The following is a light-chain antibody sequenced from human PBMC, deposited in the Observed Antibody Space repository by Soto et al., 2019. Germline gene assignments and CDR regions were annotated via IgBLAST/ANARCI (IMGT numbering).Light chain of an antibody. CDR2: GAS. Sequence: EVVLTQSPGTLSLSPGGRATLSCRASQSVSSSYLAWYQQKPGQAPRLLIYGASSRATGIPDRFSGSGSGTDFTLTISRLETEDFAVYYCQQSGSSSGWTFGQGTKVEIK. J-gene: IGKJ1*01. V-gene: IGKV3-20*01. CDR3: QQSGSSSGWT. CDR1: QSVSSSY.